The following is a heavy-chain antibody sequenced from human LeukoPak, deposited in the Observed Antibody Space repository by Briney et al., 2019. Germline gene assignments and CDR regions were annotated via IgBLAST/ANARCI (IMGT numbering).Heavy chain of an antibody. J-gene: IGHJ4*02. Sequence: ASVKLSCKVSGYTLTELSMHWVRQAPGKGLGWVGGFDPEDGETTYAQKFQDRVTMTEDTSTATAYMELSSLRSGDTAVYYCATVRITMVRGVTITSYYFDYWGQGTLVTASS. CDR2: FDPEDGET. CDR1: GYTLTELS. D-gene: IGHD3-10*01. V-gene: IGHV1-24*01. CDR3: ATVRITMVRGVTITSYYFDY.